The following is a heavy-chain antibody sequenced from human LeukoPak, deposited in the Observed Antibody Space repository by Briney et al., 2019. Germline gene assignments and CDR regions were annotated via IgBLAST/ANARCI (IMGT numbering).Heavy chain of an antibody. CDR2: TYYRSKWYN. CDR3: ARVPYYDSQADAFDI. Sequence: SQTLSLTCAISGDSVSANGAAWNWIRQPPSRGLEWLGRTYYRSKWYNDYAVSVKSRITINPDTSKNQFSLQLNSVTPEDTAVYYCARVPYYDSQADAFDIWGQGTMVTVSS. D-gene: IGHD3-3*01. J-gene: IGHJ3*02. V-gene: IGHV6-1*01. CDR1: GDSVSANGAA.